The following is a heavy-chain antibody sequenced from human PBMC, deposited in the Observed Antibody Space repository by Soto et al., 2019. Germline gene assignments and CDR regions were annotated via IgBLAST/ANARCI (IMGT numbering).Heavy chain of an antibody. V-gene: IGHV4-4*07. CDR2: IYSRGDT. CDR3: AGIGEDVYYGMDV. D-gene: IGHD2-21*01. CDR1: GGSMRSYY. Sequence: SETLSLTCSVSGGSMRSYYWNWLRQPAGKGLEWIGRIYSRGDTNYNPSVKSRVTMSVDTSKNEFSLRLNSVTAADTAVYYCAGIGEDVYYGMDVWGQGTTVTVS. J-gene: IGHJ6*02.